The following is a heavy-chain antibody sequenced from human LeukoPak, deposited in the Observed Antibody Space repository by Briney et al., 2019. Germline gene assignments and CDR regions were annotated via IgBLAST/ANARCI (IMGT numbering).Heavy chain of an antibody. V-gene: IGHV4-59*01. CDR3: ARVDYYDANFDY. J-gene: IGHJ4*02. CDR1: GGSISSYY. Sequence: SETLSLTCTVSGGSISSYYWSWIRQPPGKGLEWIGYIYYSGSTNYNPSLKSRVTISVDTSKNQFSLKLSSVTAADTAVYYCARVDYYDANFDYWGQGTLVTVSS. CDR2: IYYSGST. D-gene: IGHD3-22*01.